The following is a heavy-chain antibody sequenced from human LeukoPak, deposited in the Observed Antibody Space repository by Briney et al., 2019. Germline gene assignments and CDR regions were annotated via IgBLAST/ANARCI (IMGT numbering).Heavy chain of an antibody. Sequence: GASVKVSCKASGYTFTGYYMHWVRQAPGQGLEWMGWIDPNSGGTNYAQKFQGRVTMTRDTSISTAYMELSTMRSDDTAVYYCAREDIVVGEPNDYGGQETLVTVSS. D-gene: IGHD2-2*01. CDR2: IDPNSGGT. CDR3: AREDIVVGEPNDY. J-gene: IGHJ4*02. CDR1: GYTFTGYY. V-gene: IGHV1-2*02.